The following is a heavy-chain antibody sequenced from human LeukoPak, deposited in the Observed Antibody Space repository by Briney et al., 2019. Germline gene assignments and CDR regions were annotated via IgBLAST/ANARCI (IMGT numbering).Heavy chain of an antibody. V-gene: IGHV1-46*01. Sequence: GASVKVSCKASGYTFTSYYMHWVRQAPGQGLEWMGIINPSGGSTSHAQKFQGRVTMTRDTSTGTVYMELSSLRSEDTAVYYCARAGGNSHLDYWGQGTLVTVSS. D-gene: IGHD4-23*01. CDR3: ARAGGNSHLDY. CDR1: GYTFTSYY. J-gene: IGHJ4*02. CDR2: INPSGGST.